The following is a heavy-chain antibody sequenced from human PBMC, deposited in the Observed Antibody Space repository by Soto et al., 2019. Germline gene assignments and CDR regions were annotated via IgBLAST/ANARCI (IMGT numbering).Heavy chain of an antibody. Sequence: GGSLRLSCAASGFTFSSYSMNWVGQAPGKGLEWVSSISSSSSYIYYADSVKGRITISRNNAKTSLSLHMHSLGTEDTAVYYCARDKGKDCTAGSGLDTRGQGALVTVSS. V-gene: IGHV3-21*01. CDR3: ARDKGKDCTAGSGLDT. CDR1: GFTFSSYS. J-gene: IGHJ5*02. D-gene: IGHD2-8*02. CDR2: ISSSSSYI.